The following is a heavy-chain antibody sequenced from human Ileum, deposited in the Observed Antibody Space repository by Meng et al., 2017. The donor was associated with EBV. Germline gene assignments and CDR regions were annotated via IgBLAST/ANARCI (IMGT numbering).Heavy chain of an antibody. CDR2: IYHSGST. CDR3: ARVGQWLPIDY. Sequence: QVQLGGEGPGLVEPVGIPCRTCAVSVGTLNRRHGWSWARQPPGKGLEWIGEIYHSGSTNYNPSLTSRVTISVDKSKNQFSLNLSSVTAADTAVYYCARVGQWLPIDYWGQGTLVTVSS. D-gene: IGHD6-19*01. J-gene: IGHJ4*02. CDR1: VGTLNRRHG. V-gene: IGHV4-4*02.